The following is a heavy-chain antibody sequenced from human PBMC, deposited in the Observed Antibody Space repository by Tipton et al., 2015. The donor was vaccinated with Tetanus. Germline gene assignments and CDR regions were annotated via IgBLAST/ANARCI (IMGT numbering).Heavy chain of an antibody. Sequence: TLSLTCTVSGGSISSSKLWSWVRQPPGKGLEWVGEMYDSGLTNHNPSLKSRVTISIDKSKNHFSLELSSVTAADTAVYYCARANNEFPKKGPFDSWGQGRLVIVSS. CDR2: MYDSGLT. V-gene: IGHV4-4*02. CDR1: GGSISSSKL. J-gene: IGHJ4*02. CDR3: ARANNEFPKKGPFDS. D-gene: IGHD1-1*01.